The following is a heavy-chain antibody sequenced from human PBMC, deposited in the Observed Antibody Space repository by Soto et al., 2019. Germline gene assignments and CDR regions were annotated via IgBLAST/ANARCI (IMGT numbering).Heavy chain of an antibody. V-gene: IGHV4-31*03. J-gene: IGHJ5*02. CDR1: GGSISSGGYY. D-gene: IGHD2-15*01. CDR2: IYYSGST. CDR3: ARGGRGGNNWFDP. Sequence: PSETLSLTCTVSGGSISSGGYYWSWIRPHPGKGLEWIGYIYYSGSTYYNPSLKRRVTISVDTSKNQFSLKLSSVTAADTAVYYCARGGRGGNNWFDPWGQGTRVTVSS.